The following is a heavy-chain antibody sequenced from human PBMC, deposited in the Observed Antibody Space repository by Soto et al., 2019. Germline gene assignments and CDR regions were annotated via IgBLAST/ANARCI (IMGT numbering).Heavy chain of an antibody. J-gene: IGHJ4*02. V-gene: IGHV1-69*13. D-gene: IGHD4-17*01. Sequence: SVKVSCNASGGTFSSYSISWVLQAPGQGLEWMGGIIPIFGTANYAQKFQGRVTITADESTSTAYMELSSLRSEDTAVYYCAREYYGDYVDFDYWGQGTLVTVSS. CDR1: GGTFSSYS. CDR3: AREYYGDYVDFDY. CDR2: IIPIFGTA.